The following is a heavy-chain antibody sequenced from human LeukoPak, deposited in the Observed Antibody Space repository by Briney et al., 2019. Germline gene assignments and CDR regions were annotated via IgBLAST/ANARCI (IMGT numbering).Heavy chain of an antibody. J-gene: IGHJ6*02. CDR2: IYYSGDT. D-gene: IGHD3-10*01. V-gene: IGHV4-61*01. Sequence: PSETLSLTCTVSGGSISSGSYYWSWIRQPPGKGLEWIGYIYYSGDTTYNPSVKRRVTISVDTSKNQFSLKVSSVTAADTAVYYCARGVSTYYYGMDVWGQGTTVTVSS. CDR3: ARGVSTYYYGMDV. CDR1: GGSISSGSYY.